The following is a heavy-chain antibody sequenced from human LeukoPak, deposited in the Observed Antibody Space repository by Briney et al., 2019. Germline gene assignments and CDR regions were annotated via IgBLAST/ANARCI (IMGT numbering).Heavy chain of an antibody. V-gene: IGHV3-7*01. Sequence: PGGSLRLSCIASGFNFKTSWMSWVRQAPGKGLEWVASLKEDESEKYYVDSLKGRFTISRDNAKNSLYLQMNSLRVEDAAVYYCARYRSSWSLINWYFDLWGRGTLVTVSS. J-gene: IGHJ2*01. CDR3: ARYRSSWSLINWYFDL. CDR2: LKEDESEK. D-gene: IGHD2-8*02. CDR1: GFNFKTSW.